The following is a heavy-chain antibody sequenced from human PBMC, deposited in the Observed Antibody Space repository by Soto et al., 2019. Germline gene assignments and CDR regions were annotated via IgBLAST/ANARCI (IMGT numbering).Heavy chain of an antibody. CDR3: ARVAPLYYGMDV. CDR2: INSDGSST. J-gene: IGHJ6*02. CDR1: GFTFSSYW. V-gene: IGHV3-74*01. Sequence: EVQLVESGGGLVQPGRSLRLSCAASGFTFSSYWMHWVRQAPGKGLVWVSRINSDGSSTSYADSVKGRFTISRDNAKNTLYLQMNSLRAEDTAVYYCARVAPLYYGMDVWGQGTTVTVSS.